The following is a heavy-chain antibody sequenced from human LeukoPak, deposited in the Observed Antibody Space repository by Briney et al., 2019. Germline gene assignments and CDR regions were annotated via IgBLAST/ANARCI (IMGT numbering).Heavy chain of an antibody. Sequence: GGSLRLSCAASGFTFSSYSMNWVRQAPGKGLEWVSSISSSSSYIYSADSVKGRFTISRDNAKNSLYLQMNSLRAEDTAVYYCARSPRIAVAGIDYWGQGTLVTVSS. CDR3: ARSPRIAVAGIDY. CDR2: ISSSSSYI. CDR1: GFTFSSYS. D-gene: IGHD6-19*01. V-gene: IGHV3-21*01. J-gene: IGHJ4*02.